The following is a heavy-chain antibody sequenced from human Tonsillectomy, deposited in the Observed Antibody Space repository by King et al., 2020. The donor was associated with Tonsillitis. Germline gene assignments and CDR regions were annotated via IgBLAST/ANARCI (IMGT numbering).Heavy chain of an antibody. CDR2: IYYTGTT. J-gene: IGHJ3*02. CDR1: GGSVSSGAYY. V-gene: IGHV4-31*03. Sequence: QLQESGPGLVKPSQTLSLTCTVSGGSVSSGAYYWSWIRQHPGKGLEYIGYIYYTGTTYYNPSLKSRVTMSVDMSENQFSLKLSSVTAADMAVYYCARAIYYSGSGTYYKNAFDIWGQGTMVTVSS. CDR3: ARAIYYSGSGTYYKNAFDI. D-gene: IGHD3-10*01.